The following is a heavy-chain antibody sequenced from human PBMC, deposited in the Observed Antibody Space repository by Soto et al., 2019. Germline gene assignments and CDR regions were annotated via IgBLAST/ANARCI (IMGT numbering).Heavy chain of an antibody. D-gene: IGHD5-18*01. J-gene: IGHJ6*03. CDR1: GFTFSSYG. V-gene: IGHV3-33*01. CDR2: IWYDGSNK. Sequence: GGSLRLSCAASGFTFSSYGMHWVRQAPGKGLEWVAVIWYDGSNKYYADSVKGRFTISRDNSKNTLYLQMNSLRAEDTAVYYCAREGYSYGYYYYYMDVWGKGTTVTVSS. CDR3: AREGYSYGYYYYYMDV.